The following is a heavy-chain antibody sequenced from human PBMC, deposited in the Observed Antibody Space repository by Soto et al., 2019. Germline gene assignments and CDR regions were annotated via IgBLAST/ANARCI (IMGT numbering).Heavy chain of an antibody. D-gene: IGHD7-27*01. J-gene: IGHJ6*02. CDR1: GFTFDDYG. CDR2: ISCSGGST. Sequence: QPGGSLRLSCAASGFTFDDYGMGWVRQAPGKGLEWVSGISCSGGSTDYADSVKGRFTISRDNSKNTLYLQMNSLRAADTAVYYCAKGTGEPRGYYGMDVWGQGTTVTVSS. CDR3: AKGTGEPRGYYGMDV. V-gene: IGHV3-23*01.